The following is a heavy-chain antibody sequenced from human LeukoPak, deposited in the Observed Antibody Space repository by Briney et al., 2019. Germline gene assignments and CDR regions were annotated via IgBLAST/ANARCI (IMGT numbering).Heavy chain of an antibody. CDR2: IHQSGIT. CDR1: SDSISNSDW. J-gene: IGHJ3*02. Sequence: SGTLSLTCTVSSDSISNSDWWGWVRQPPGRGLEWIGGIHQSGITNYNPSLKSRVTMSVDTSKNQISLKLSSVTAADTAVYFCARFSPAMAGASDIWGQGTVVTVSS. V-gene: IGHV4-4*02. D-gene: IGHD5-18*01. CDR3: ARFSPAMAGASDI.